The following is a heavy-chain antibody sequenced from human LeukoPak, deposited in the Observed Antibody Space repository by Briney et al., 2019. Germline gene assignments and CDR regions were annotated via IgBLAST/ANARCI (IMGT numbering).Heavy chain of an antibody. V-gene: IGHV3-7*01. D-gene: IGHD5-12*01. CDR1: GFTFSSYA. CDR2: IKQDGSEK. CDR3: ARDHRGYEAFDI. Sequence: GGSLRLSCAASGFTFSSYAMSWVRQAPGKGLEWVANIKQDGSEKYYVDSVKGRFTISRDSAKKSLYLQMNSLRAEDTAVYYCARDHRGYEAFDIWGQGTMVTVSS. J-gene: IGHJ3*02.